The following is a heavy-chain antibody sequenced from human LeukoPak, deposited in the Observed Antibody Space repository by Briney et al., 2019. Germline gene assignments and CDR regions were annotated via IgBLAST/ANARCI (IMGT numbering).Heavy chain of an antibody. Sequence: SETLSLTCTVSGGSISSGSYYWSWIRRPAGKGLEWIGRIYTSGSTNYNPSLKSRVTISVDTSKNQFSLKLSSVTAADTAVYYCAREYDFWSGYYVDAFDIWGQGTMVTVSS. CDR1: GGSISSGSYY. V-gene: IGHV4-61*02. J-gene: IGHJ3*02. D-gene: IGHD3-3*01. CDR2: IYTSGST. CDR3: AREYDFWSGYYVDAFDI.